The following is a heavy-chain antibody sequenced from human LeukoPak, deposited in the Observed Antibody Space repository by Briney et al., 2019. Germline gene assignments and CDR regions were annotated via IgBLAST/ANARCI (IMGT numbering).Heavy chain of an antibody. J-gene: IGHJ4*02. CDR3: AGLDY. CDR1: GFTFSSYE. Sequence: GGSLRLSCAVSGFTFSSYEMNWVRQAPGQGRERGSYISSSGTTIYYADSVKGRFTVSRDNAKNSLYLQMNSRGAEDTAVYYCAGLDYWGQGTLVTVSS. V-gene: IGHV3-48*03. CDR2: ISSSGTTI.